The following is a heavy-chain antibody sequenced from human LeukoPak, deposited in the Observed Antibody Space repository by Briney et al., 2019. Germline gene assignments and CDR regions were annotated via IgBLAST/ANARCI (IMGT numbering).Heavy chain of an antibody. D-gene: IGHD6-13*01. J-gene: IGHJ4*02. V-gene: IGHV3-21*01. CDR1: GYTFSSYN. CDR3: ARGAAAATFDY. Sequence: GGSLRLSCAASGYTFSSYNMNWVRQAPGKGLEWVSSITSSRSSLDYADSVKGRFTISRYNAKNSLYLQMNSLRAEDTAVYYCARGAAAATFDYWGQGTLVTVSS. CDR2: ITSSRSSL.